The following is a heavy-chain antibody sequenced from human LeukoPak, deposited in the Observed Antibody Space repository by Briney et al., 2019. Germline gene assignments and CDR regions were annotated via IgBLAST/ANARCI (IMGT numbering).Heavy chain of an antibody. Sequence: GGSLRLSCATSGFTFSIYAMHWVRHAPGKGLEWVSYISSSGSTIYYADSVKGRFTISRDNAKNSLYLQMNSLRAEDTAVYYCAELGITMIGGVWGKGTMVTVSS. CDR1: GFTFSIYA. V-gene: IGHV3-48*03. CDR3: AELGITMIGGV. CDR2: ISSSGSTI. D-gene: IGHD3-10*02. J-gene: IGHJ3*01.